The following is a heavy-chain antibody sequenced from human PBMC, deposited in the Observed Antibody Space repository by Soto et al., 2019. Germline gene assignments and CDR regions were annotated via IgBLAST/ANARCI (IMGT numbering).Heavy chain of an antibody. Sequence: PGESLKISCKASGYNFISYWINWVRQKPGKGLEWMGRIDPSDSYTNYSPSFQGHVTISADKSISTAYLQWSSLKASDTAMYYCTKQGGHQPFDYWGQGTLVTVSS. V-gene: IGHV5-10-1*01. D-gene: IGHD2-2*01. CDR3: TKQGGHQPFDY. J-gene: IGHJ4*02. CDR1: GYNFISYW. CDR2: IDPSDSYT.